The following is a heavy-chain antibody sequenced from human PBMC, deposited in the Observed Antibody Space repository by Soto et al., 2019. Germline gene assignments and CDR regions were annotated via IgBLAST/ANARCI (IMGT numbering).Heavy chain of an antibody. J-gene: IGHJ4*02. D-gene: IGHD3-3*01. V-gene: IGHV3-23*01. Sequence: GSLRLSCAASGFTSSNYGMSWVRQAPGKGLEWVSVMSGSGDDAYYADSVKGRFTISRDNSKNMLYLQMNSLRAEDTAVYFCAKKVTIYAVDPADYWGQGTQVTVSS. CDR3: AKKVTIYAVDPADY. CDR1: GFTSSNYG. CDR2: MSGSGDDA.